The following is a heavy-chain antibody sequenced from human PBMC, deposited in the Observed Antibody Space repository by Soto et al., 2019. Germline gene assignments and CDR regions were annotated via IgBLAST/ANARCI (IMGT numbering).Heavy chain of an antibody. CDR2: IYPGDSDT. D-gene: IGHD5-18*01. J-gene: IGHJ4*02. V-gene: IGHV5-51*01. CDR3: AAGAGGYSCGSSFDY. Sequence: GESLKISCKGSGYSFTSYWIGWVRQMPGKGLEWMGIIYPGDSDTRYSPSFQGQVTISADKSISTAYLQWSSLKASDTAMYDCAAGAGGYSCGSSFDYWGQGTLVTVAS. CDR1: GYSFTSYW.